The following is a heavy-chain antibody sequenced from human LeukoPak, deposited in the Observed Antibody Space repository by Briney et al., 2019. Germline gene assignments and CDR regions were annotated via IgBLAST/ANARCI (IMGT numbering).Heavy chain of an antibody. Sequence: SETPSHTCTVSGGSISSYYWSWVRQPPGKGLEWIGSVDHSGGTYYNPSLRSRVSISVDTSKNQFSLKLSSVTAADTAVYSCAGFTFFRGVITFDYWGQGTLVTVSS. CDR1: GGSISSYY. V-gene: IGHV4-59*04. J-gene: IGHJ4*02. CDR3: AGFTFFRGVITFDY. D-gene: IGHD3-10*01. CDR2: VDHSGGT.